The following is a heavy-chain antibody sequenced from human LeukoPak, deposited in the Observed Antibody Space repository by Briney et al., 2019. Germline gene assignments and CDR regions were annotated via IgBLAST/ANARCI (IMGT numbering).Heavy chain of an antibody. D-gene: IGHD3-16*01. CDR2: LIGVGSST. V-gene: IGHV3-74*03. Sequence: GGSLRLSCVASGFTFSTYWMHWVRQAPGKGLLWVSRLIGVGSSTKYADSLKGRFTISRDNAKNTLYLQMNSLRAEDTAVYFWARASITGPNLLDNWGQGTLVTVSS. CDR1: GFTFSTYW. CDR3: ARASITGPNLLDN. J-gene: IGHJ4*02.